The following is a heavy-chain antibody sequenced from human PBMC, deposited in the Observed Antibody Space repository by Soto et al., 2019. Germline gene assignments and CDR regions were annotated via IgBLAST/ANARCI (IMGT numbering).Heavy chain of an antibody. CDR2: VSGRGADK. V-gene: IGHV3-23*01. Sequence: PGGSLRLSCAASGFTFSSYTMNWVRQAPGKGLEWVSGVSGRGADKFYADSVKGRFTISRDNSINLLFLQMNDLRAEDTAVYFCAKEDTSSGSLDYWGQGALVTVSS. CDR1: GFTFSSYT. D-gene: IGHD6-19*01. J-gene: IGHJ4*02. CDR3: AKEDTSSGSLDY.